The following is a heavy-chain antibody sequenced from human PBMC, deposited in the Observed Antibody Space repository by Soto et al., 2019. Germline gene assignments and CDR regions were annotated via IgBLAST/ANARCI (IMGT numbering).Heavy chain of an antibody. Sequence: ASVKVSCKASGFAFITYYMHWVRQAPGQGLEWVGTVNPSGGGTSYAQKFQGRVTMTRDTSTNSLYMEISNLRSEDTAVYYCARGRYCSSTSCRNYYYYYGMDVWDQGTTVTVSS. CDR2: VNPSGGGT. CDR3: ARGRYCSSTSCRNYYYYYGMDV. D-gene: IGHD2-2*01. J-gene: IGHJ6*02. V-gene: IGHV1-46*01. CDR1: GFAFITYY.